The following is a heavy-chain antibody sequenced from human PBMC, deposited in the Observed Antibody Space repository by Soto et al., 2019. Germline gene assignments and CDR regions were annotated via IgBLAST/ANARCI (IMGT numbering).Heavy chain of an antibody. J-gene: IGHJ6*02. CDR3: ASSSFRRPPYGMDV. CDR1: GFTFSSYE. V-gene: IGHV3-48*03. CDR2: ISSSGSTI. Sequence: GGSLRLSCAASGFTFSSYEMNWVRQAPGKGLEWVSYISSSGSTIYYADSVKGRFTISRDNAKNSLYLQMNSLRAEDTAVYYSASSSFRRPPYGMDVWGQGTKVTVYS.